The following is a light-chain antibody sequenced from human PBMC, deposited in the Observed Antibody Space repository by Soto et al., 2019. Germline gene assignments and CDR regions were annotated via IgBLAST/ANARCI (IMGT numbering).Light chain of an antibody. CDR2: GAF. V-gene: IGKV3-20*01. CDR3: QQYSSLPRQST. Sequence: EIVLTQSPGTLSLSPGERATLSCRASQSVSSSYLAWYQQKPGQAPRLLIYGAFSRATGIPDRFSGSGYGTDLTFTISRLEPEDFSVYYCQQYSSLPRQSTFGQWTTLEIK. J-gene: IGKJ2*01. CDR1: QSVSSSY.